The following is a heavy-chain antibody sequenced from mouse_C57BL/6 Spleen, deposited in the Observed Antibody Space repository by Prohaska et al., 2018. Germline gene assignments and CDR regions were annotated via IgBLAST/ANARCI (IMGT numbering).Heavy chain of an antibody. D-gene: IGHD1-1*01. CDR2: IDPETGGT. CDR1: GYTFTDYE. J-gene: IGHJ2*01. CDR3: TRTGSSYSYFDY. V-gene: IGHV1-15*01. Sequence: QVQLQQSGAELVRPGASVTLSCKASGYTFTDYEMHWVKQTHVHGLEWIGAIDPETGGTAYNQKFKGKAIQTSDKSSSTAYMELRSLTSEDSAGYYCTRTGSSYSYFDYWGQGTTLTVSS.